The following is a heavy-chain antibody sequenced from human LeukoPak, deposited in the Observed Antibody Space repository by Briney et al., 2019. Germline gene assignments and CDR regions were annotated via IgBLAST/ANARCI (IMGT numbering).Heavy chain of an antibody. D-gene: IGHD2-15*01. J-gene: IGHJ5*02. Sequence: GVSLRLSCAASGFTFSSYSMNWVRQAPGKGLEWVSSISSSSSYIYYADSVKGRFTISRDNAKNSLYLQMNSLRAEDTAVYYCARDSSEYCSGGSCKRAWFDPWGQGTLVTVSS. CDR1: GFTFSSYS. CDR2: ISSSSSYI. V-gene: IGHV3-21*01. CDR3: ARDSSEYCSGGSCKRAWFDP.